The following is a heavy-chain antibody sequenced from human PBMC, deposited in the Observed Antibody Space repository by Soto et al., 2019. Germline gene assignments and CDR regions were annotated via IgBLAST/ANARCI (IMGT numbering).Heavy chain of an antibody. CDR3: ARGALTGTSIPWFDP. Sequence: SETLSLTCAVYGGSFSDYYWSWIRQPPGKGLEWIGEINHSGSTNYNPSLKDRVIVSVDTSTRTVYMELSSLTSEDTAVYYCARGALTGTSIPWFDPWGHGTLVTVSS. J-gene: IGHJ5*02. D-gene: IGHD1-20*01. CDR2: INHSGST. V-gene: IGHV4-34*01. CDR1: GGSFSDYY.